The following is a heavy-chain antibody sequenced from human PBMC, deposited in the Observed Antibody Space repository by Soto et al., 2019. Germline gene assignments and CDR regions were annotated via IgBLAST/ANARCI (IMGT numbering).Heavy chain of an antibody. J-gene: IGHJ6*02. Sequence: EVQLAESGGGLVQPGGSLRLSCAASGFTFSSYWMHWVRQAPGKGLVWVSRINSDGSRTDYADSVKGRFTISRDNAKSTLDMQMNSLRAEDTAVYYCARGGSGSYGDYYGMDVWGQGTTVTVSS. CDR3: ARGGSGSYGDYYGMDV. D-gene: IGHD1-26*01. CDR2: INSDGSRT. CDR1: GFTFSSYW. V-gene: IGHV3-74*02.